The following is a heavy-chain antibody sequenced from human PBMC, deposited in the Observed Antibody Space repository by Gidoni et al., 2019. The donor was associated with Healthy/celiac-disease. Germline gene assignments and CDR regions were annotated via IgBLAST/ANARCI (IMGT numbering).Heavy chain of an antibody. CDR2: ISGSGGST. D-gene: IGHD1-26*01. CDR1: GFTFSSYA. V-gene: IGHV3-23*01. J-gene: IGHJ4*02. Sequence: EVQLLESGGGLVQPGGSLRLSCAASGFTFSSYAMSWVRQAPGKGLEWVSAISGSGGSTYYADSVKGRFTISRDNSKNTLYLQMNSLRAEDTAVYYCAKDKPSQWELNNPTFDYWGQGTLVTVSS. CDR3: AKDKPSQWELNNPTFDY.